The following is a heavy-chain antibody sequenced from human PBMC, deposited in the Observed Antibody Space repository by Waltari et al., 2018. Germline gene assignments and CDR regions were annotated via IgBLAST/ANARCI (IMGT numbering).Heavy chain of an antibody. D-gene: IGHD2-15*01. CDR2: IIPIIGIA. CDR1: GGTFSSYA. V-gene: IGHV1-69*04. Sequence: QVQLVQSGAEVKKPGSSVKVSCKASGGTFSSYAISWVRQAPGQGLEWMGRIIPIIGIANYAQKFQGRVTITADKSTSTAYMELSSLRSEDTAVYYCAREVLVVTEWSYFDYWGQGTLVTVSS. CDR3: AREVLVVTEWSYFDY. J-gene: IGHJ4*02.